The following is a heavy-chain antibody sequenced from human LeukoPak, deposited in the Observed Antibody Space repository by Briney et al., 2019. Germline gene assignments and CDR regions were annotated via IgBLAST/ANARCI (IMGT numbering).Heavy chain of an antibody. CDR2: INHSGST. Sequence: PSETLSLTCAVYGGSFSGYYGSWIREPPGKGLEWIGEINHSGSTNYNPSLKSRVTISVDTSKNQFSLKLSSVTAADTAVYYCAKFDYWGQGTLVTVSS. CDR1: GGSFSGYY. V-gene: IGHV4-34*01. CDR3: AKFDY. J-gene: IGHJ4*02.